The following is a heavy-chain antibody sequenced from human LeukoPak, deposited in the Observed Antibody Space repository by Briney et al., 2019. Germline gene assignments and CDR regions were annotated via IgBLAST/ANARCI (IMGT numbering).Heavy chain of an antibody. CDR1: GFTFSSYG. CDR2: ISYDGSNK. CDR3: AKDRSVIIEGNYFDY. Sequence: GGSLRLSCAASGFTFSSYGTHWVRQAPGKGLEWVAVISYDGSNKYYADSVKGRFTISRDNSKNTLYLQMNSLRAEDTAVYYCAKDRSVIIEGNYFDYWGQGTLVTVSS. J-gene: IGHJ4*02. D-gene: IGHD3-10*01. V-gene: IGHV3-30*18.